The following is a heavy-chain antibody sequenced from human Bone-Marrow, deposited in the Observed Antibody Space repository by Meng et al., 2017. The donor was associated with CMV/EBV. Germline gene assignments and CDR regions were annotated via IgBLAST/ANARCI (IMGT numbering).Heavy chain of an antibody. CDR1: GFTFSSYG. V-gene: IGHV3-30*02. Sequence: GKSLKISCAASGFTFSSYGMHWVRQAPGKGLEWVAFIRYDGSNKYYADSVKGRFTISRDNSKNTLYLQMNSLRAEDTAVYYCAKDGVTVVPAANEYYFDYWGQGTLVTVSS. CDR3: AKDGVTVVPAANEYYFDY. D-gene: IGHD2-2*01. J-gene: IGHJ4*02. CDR2: IRYDGSNK.